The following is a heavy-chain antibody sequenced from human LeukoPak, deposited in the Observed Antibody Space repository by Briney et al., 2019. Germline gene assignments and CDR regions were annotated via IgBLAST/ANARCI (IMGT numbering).Heavy chain of an antibody. J-gene: IGHJ4*02. V-gene: IGHV1-69*05. CDR1: GGTFSSYA. Sequence: SVKVSCKASGGTFSSYAISWVRQAPGQGLEWMGRIIPIFGTANYAQKFQGRVTITTDESTSTAYMELSSLGSEDTAVYYCVRDRGSGWYVEGDYWGQRTLVTVSS. CDR3: VRDRGSGWYVEGDY. D-gene: IGHD6-19*01. CDR2: IIPIFGTA.